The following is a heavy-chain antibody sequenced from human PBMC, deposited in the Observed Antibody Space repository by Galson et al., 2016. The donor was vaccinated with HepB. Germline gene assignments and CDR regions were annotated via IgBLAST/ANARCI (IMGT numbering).Heavy chain of an antibody. J-gene: IGHJ4*02. CDR1: GFSFSNIA. CDR2: TSDEGSLK. Sequence: SLRLSCAASGFSFSNIAMHWVRQAPGKGLEWVAVTSDEGSLKYYAHSVRGRFTISRDNSKDTLYLQMNSLRVEDTAVYYCAKAPNPGTTLYPLDYWGQASLVTVSS. CDR3: AKAPNPGTTLYPLDY. D-gene: IGHD1-7*01. V-gene: IGHV3-30-3*01.